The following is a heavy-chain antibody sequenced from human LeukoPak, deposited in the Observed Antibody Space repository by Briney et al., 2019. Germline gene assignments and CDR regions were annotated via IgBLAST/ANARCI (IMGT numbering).Heavy chain of an antibody. Sequence: PSETLSLTCTVSGGSISSYYWSWIRQPAGKGLEWIGRIYTSGSTNYNPSLKSRVIISVDTSKNQFSLKLNSVTAADTAVFYCARGPTTYYFDNWGQGTLVTVSS. CDR2: IYTSGST. V-gene: IGHV4-4*07. J-gene: IGHJ4*02. D-gene: IGHD3-16*01. CDR3: ARGPTTYYFDN. CDR1: GGSISSYY.